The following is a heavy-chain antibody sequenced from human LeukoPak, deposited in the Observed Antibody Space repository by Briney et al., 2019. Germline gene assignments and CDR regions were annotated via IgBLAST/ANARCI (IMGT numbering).Heavy chain of an antibody. J-gene: IGHJ4*02. D-gene: IGHD3-9*01. V-gene: IGHV4-39*01. Sequence: SETLSLTCTVSGGSISSSSYYWGWIRQPPGKGLEWIGSIYYSGSTYYNPSLKSRVTISVDTSKNQFFLKLSSVTAADTAVYYCARQGDILTGYLFGYWGQGTLVTVSS. CDR2: IYYSGST. CDR1: GGSISSSSYY. CDR3: ARQGDILTGYLFGY.